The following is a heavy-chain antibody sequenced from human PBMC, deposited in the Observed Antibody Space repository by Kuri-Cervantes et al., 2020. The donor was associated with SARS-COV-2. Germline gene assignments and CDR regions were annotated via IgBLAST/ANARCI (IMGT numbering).Heavy chain of an antibody. D-gene: IGHD1-26*01. V-gene: IGHV3-53*04. CDR1: GFTVSSNY. J-gene: IGHJ4*02. CDR2: IYSGGST. Sequence: ETLSLTCAASGFTVSSNYMSWVRQAPGKGLEWVSVIYSGGSTYYADSVKGRFIISRHNSKNTLYLQMNSLRADDTAVYYCARGSVGATTDFDYWGQGTLVTVSS. CDR3: ARGSVGATTDFDY.